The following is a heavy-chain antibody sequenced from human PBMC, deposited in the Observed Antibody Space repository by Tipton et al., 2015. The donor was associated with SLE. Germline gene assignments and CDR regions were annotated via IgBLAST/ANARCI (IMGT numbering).Heavy chain of an antibody. CDR2: IYYSGST. D-gene: IGHD6-6*01. Sequence: GLVKPSETLSLTCTVSGGSISSSSYYWSWIRQPPGKGLEWIGYIYYSGSTNYNHSLKSRVTISVDTSKNQFSLKVSSVTAADTAVYYCARGMKQLPVDYWGQGTLVTVSS. CDR3: ARGMKQLPVDY. CDR1: GGSISSSSYY. V-gene: IGHV4-61*01. J-gene: IGHJ4*02.